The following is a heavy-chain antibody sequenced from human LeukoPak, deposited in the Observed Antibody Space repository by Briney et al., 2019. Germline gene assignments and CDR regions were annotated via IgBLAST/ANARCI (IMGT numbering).Heavy chain of an antibody. V-gene: IGHV3-48*01. CDR1: GFAISDYS. J-gene: IGHJ4*02. Sequence: GGSLRLSCAASGFAISDYSMNWVRQVPGKGLEWVSYISSSSNKVYYADSVKGRFTISRDNARNSLFLQMNSLRADDTAVYYCARNFYCGGDCAISYFDYWGQGTLVTVSS. D-gene: IGHD2-21*02. CDR2: ISSSSNKV. CDR3: ARNFYCGGDCAISYFDY.